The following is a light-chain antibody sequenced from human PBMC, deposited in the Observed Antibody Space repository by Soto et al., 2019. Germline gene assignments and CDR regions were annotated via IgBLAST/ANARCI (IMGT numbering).Light chain of an antibody. Sequence: QSVLTQPPSASGTPGQRVTISCTGSSSNIGAGYDVHWYQQLPGTAPKLLIYGNSNRPSGVPDRFSGSRSGTSASLAITGLQAEDEADYYCQSYDSNLSGYVFGTGTKVTVL. CDR1: SSNIGAGYD. CDR2: GNS. CDR3: QSYDSNLSGYV. J-gene: IGLJ1*01. V-gene: IGLV1-40*01.